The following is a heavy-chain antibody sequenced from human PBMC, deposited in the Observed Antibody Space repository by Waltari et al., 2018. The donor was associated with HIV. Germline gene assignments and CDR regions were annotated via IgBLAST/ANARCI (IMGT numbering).Heavy chain of an antibody. V-gene: IGHV4-31*03. CDR3: ARSGSYYTVGDY. J-gene: IGHJ4*02. Sequence: QVQLQESGPGLVKPSQTLSLTCTVSGGSISSGGYYWSWIRQHPGEGVEWIGYSYCSESTYYNPSLKSRVTVSIVTSKNQFSLKVNSVTAADTAVYYCARSGSYYTVGDYWGQGTLVTVSS. CDR1: GGSISSGGYY. D-gene: IGHD3-10*01. CDR2: SYCSEST.